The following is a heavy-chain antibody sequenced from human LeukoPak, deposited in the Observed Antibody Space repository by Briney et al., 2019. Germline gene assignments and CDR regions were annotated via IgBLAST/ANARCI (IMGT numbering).Heavy chain of an antibody. Sequence: GGSLRLSCAASGFIFSNDAMHWVRQAPGKGLEWVSSISSSSSYIYYADSVKGRFTISRDNAKNSLYLQMNSLRAEDTAVYYCARALVAGGVTRKNWFDPWGQGTLVTVSS. J-gene: IGHJ5*02. D-gene: IGHD2-2*01. CDR3: ARALVAGGVTRKNWFDP. CDR1: GFIFSNDA. V-gene: IGHV3-21*01. CDR2: ISSSSSYI.